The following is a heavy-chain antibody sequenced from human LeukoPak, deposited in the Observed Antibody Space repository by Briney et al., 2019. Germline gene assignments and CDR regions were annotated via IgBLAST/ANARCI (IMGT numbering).Heavy chain of an antibody. CDR1: GGTFSSYA. J-gene: IGHJ3*02. CDR2: IIPIFGTA. V-gene: IGHV1-69*13. Sequence: GASVKVSCKASGGTFSSYAISWVRQAPGQGLEWMGGIIPIFGTANYAQKFQGRVTITADESTSTAYMELSSLRSEDTAVYYCARDGTHVGYYDGEAFDIWGQGTMVTVSS. D-gene: IGHD3-22*01. CDR3: ARDGTHVGYYDGEAFDI.